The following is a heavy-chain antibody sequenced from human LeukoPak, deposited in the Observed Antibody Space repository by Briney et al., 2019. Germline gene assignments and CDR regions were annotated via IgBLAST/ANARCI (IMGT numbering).Heavy chain of an antibody. Sequence: GGPLRLSCAASGFTFSSYGLHGVRQAPGKGGGWVAVISYDGSNKYYAHSVKGRFTISRDNSKNTLYLQMNSLRAEDTAVYYCAKEGHYDFWSGYYPLYYFDYWGQGTLVTVSS. CDR3: AKEGHYDFWSGYYPLYYFDY. V-gene: IGHV3-30*18. CDR1: GFTFSSYG. CDR2: ISYDGSNK. J-gene: IGHJ4*02. D-gene: IGHD3-3*01.